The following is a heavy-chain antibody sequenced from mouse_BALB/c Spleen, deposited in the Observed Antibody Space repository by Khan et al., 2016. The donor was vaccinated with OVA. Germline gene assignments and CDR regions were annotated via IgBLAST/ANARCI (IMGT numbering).Heavy chain of an antibody. D-gene: IGHD2-1*01. Sequence: EVELVESGGGLVKPGGSLKLSCAASGFSFSDYYMYWVRQTPEKRLEWVATISDGGSYTYYSDSVKGRFTISRDDDKNNLYLQMSSLKSEDTAISYCARGYYGNPFAYWGQGTLVTVSA. V-gene: IGHV5-4*02. CDR3: ARGYYGNPFAY. CDR1: GFSFSDYY. CDR2: ISDGGSYT. J-gene: IGHJ3*01.